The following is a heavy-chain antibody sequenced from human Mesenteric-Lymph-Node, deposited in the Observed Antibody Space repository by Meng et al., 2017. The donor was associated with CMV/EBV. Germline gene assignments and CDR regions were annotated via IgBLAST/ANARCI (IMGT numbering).Heavy chain of an antibody. V-gene: IGHV4-34*01. CDR2: INHSRNT. D-gene: IGHD2-15*01. Sequence: VTGLLELSGTLHPTGVVYGGAFIGYHWSWLPQPPGKGLNCIGEINHSRNTNYNLTLKSPVTIAVDTSKIHFSLKLVSVTAADTAVYDCARHQRWLKSEWCFNYWGQGTLVTVSS. CDR3: ARHQRWLKSEWCFNY. J-gene: IGHJ4*02. CDR1: GGAFIGYH.